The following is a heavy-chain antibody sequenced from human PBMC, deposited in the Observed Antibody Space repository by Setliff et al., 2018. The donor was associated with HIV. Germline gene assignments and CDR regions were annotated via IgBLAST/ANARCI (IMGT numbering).Heavy chain of an antibody. CDR1: GFPFSGSN. CDR2: IGGHGSII. D-gene: IGHD3-10*01. V-gene: IGHV3-48*03. Sequence: GGSLRLSCAASGFPFSGSNMHWVRQAPGKGLEWISFIGGHGSIIHYADSVKGRFTISRDNAKNSMDLQMNSLRAVDTAIYYCARKLRPGHGVDVWGQGTTVTVSS. CDR3: ARKLRPGHGVDV. J-gene: IGHJ6*02.